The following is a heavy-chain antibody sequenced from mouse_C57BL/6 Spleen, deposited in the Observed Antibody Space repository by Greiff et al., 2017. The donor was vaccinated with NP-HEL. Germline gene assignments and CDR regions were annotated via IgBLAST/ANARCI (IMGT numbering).Heavy chain of an antibody. CDR3: ARSYSNYKDYFDD. Sequence: VQLQQSGAELAKPGASVKLSCKASGYTFTSYWMHWVKQRPGQGLEWIGYINPSSGYTKYNQKFKDKATLTADKSSSTAYMQLSSLTYEDSAVYYCARSYSNYKDYFDDWGQGTTLTVSS. CDR1: GYTFTSYW. D-gene: IGHD2-5*01. V-gene: IGHV1-7*01. J-gene: IGHJ2*01. CDR2: INPSSGYT.